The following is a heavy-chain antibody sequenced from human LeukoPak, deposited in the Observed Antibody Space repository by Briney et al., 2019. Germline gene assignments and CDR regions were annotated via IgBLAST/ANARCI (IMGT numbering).Heavy chain of an antibody. CDR3: ARLGYYDFWSGHYSSAFDI. CDR2: ISSSGSTI. V-gene: IGHV3-11*04. Sequence: GGSLRLSCAASGFTFSDYYMSWIRQAPGKGLEWVSYISSSGSTIYYADSVKGRLTISRDNAKNSLYLQMNSLRAEDTAVYYCARLGYYDFWSGHYSSAFDIWGQGTMVTVSS. CDR1: GFTFSDYY. D-gene: IGHD3-3*01. J-gene: IGHJ3*02.